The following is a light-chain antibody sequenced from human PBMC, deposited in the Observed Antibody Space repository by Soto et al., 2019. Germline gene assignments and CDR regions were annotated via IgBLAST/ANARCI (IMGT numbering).Light chain of an antibody. CDR3: ATWDDSLHGYV. V-gene: IGLV1-44*01. J-gene: IGLJ1*01. CDR2: TSN. Sequence: QTVVTQPPSASGTPGQRVTISCSGSNSNIGNNKVNWYQQLPGTAPKLLIYTSNQRPSGVPDRFSGSKSGTSASLAISGLQSEDDADYYCATWDDSLHGYVFGTGTKVTVL. CDR1: NSNIGNNK.